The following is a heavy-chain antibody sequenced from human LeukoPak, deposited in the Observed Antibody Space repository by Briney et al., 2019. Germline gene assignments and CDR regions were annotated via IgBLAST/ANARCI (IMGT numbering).Heavy chain of an antibody. J-gene: IGHJ4*02. D-gene: IGHD6-13*01. Sequence: GRSLRLSCAASGFTFSSYGMHWLRQAPGKGLEGVAVISYDGSNKYYADSVKGRFTISRDNSKNALYLQMNSLRAEDTAVYYCAKEGSSSWYFDYWGQGTLVTVSS. CDR1: GFTFSSYG. CDR3: AKEGSSSWYFDY. V-gene: IGHV3-30*18. CDR2: ISYDGSNK.